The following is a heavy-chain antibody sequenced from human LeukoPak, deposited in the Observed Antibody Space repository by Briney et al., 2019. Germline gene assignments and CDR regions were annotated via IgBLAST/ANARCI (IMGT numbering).Heavy chain of an antibody. Sequence: GEPLKISCKGSGYSFNSYWIGWVRQMPGKGLEWMGIIYPGDSNTRYNPSFQGQVTISADKSISTAYLQWSSLKASDTAMYYCAISLRYCSGGSCYRTGHWFDPWGQGTLVTVSS. CDR2: IYPGDSNT. V-gene: IGHV5-51*01. CDR1: GYSFNSYW. J-gene: IGHJ5*02. D-gene: IGHD2-15*01. CDR3: AISLRYCSGGSCYRTGHWFDP.